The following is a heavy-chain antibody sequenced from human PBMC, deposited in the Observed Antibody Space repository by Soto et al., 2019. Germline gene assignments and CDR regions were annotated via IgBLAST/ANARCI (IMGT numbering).Heavy chain of an antibody. CDR2: IWYDGTQK. V-gene: IGHV3-33*01. CDR3: ARAGGTTVTGLWHFDS. J-gene: IGHJ4*02. D-gene: IGHD4-17*01. CDR1: GFTFNTYS. Sequence: QVQLEESGGGVVQPGRSLRLSCEASGFTFNTYSMHWVRQPPGKGLEWLAAIWYDGTQKYYADSVNGRFIISRDNSKKTLYLEMNSLRAEDTAVYYCARAGGTTVTGLWHFDSWGQGTLVTVSS.